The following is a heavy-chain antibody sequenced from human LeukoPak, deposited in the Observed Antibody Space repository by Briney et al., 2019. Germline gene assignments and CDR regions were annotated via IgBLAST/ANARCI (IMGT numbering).Heavy chain of an antibody. Sequence: SETLSLTCTVSGGSISSYYWSWIRQPAGKGLEWIGRIYTSGSTNYSPSLKSRVTMSVDTSKNQFSLKLSSVTAADTAVYYCARERPSYYDILTGYYPRSLPYYFDYWGQGTLVTVSS. CDR1: GGSISSYY. J-gene: IGHJ4*02. CDR3: ARERPSYYDILTGYYPRSLPYYFDY. D-gene: IGHD3-9*01. CDR2: IYTSGST. V-gene: IGHV4-4*07.